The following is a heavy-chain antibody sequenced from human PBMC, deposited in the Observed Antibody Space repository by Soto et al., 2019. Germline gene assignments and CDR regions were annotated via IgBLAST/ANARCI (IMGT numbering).Heavy chain of an antibody. Sequence: QVQLVQSGAEVKKPGASVKVSCKASGYTFTSYGISWVRQAPGQGLEWMGWISAYNGNTNYAQNLQGRVTMTTDTXXXXXXXXXXXXXXXXXXXXXCARDLTPSDYWGQGTLVTVS. D-gene: IGHD2-15*01. CDR1: GYTFTSYG. CDR3: ARDLTPSDY. J-gene: IGHJ4*02. CDR2: ISAYNGNT. V-gene: IGHV1-18*01.